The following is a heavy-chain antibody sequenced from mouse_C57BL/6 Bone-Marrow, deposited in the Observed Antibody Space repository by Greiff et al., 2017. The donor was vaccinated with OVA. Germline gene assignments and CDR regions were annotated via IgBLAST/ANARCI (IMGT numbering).Heavy chain of an antibody. CDR2: INPNNGGT. D-gene: IGHD4-1*01. CDR1: GYTFTDYY. J-gene: IGHJ2*01. Sequence: VQLQQSGPELVKPGASVKISCKASGYTFTDYYMNWVKQSHGKSLEWIGDINPNNGGTSYNQKFKGKATLTVDKSSSTAYMELRSLTSEDSAVYYCARFLGLFDYWGQGTTLTVSS. V-gene: IGHV1-26*01. CDR3: ARFLGLFDY.